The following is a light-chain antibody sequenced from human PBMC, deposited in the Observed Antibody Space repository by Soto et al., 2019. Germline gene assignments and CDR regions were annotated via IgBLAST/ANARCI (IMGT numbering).Light chain of an antibody. CDR1: QTVRTY. Sequence: DIQMTQSPSSLSASVGDRVTIRCRASQTVRTYLNGYQQKPGKAPILLIYAASSLPSAVPPRFTGAGSETDFTLTISSLQPEDFGTYYCQQTYSTPITFGQGTRLEIK. CDR3: QQTYSTPIT. J-gene: IGKJ5*01. CDR2: AAS. V-gene: IGKV1-39*01.